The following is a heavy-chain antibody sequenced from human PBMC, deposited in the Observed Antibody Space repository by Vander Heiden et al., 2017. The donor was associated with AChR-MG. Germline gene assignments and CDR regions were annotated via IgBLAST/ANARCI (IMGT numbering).Heavy chain of an antibody. V-gene: IGHV3-66*02. J-gene: IGHJ4*02. Sequence: EVQLVESGGGLVQPGGSLRLSCAASGFTVNSGYMSWVRQAPGKGLEWVSVINSGGTTYYTDSVKGRFTISRDNSKNTLFLQMNSLRAEDTDVYYCARPPGYYDSSGYYYWGQGTLVTVSS. CDR3: ARPPGYYDSSGYYY. CDR1: GFTVNSGY. CDR2: INSGGTT. D-gene: IGHD3-22*01.